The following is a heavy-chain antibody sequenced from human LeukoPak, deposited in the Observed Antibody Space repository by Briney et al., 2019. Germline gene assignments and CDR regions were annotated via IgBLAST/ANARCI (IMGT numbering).Heavy chain of an antibody. D-gene: IGHD3-16*01. CDR3: ARARYPVGDYYFDY. J-gene: IGHJ4*02. V-gene: IGHV4-34*01. CDR2: INHSGST. CDR1: GGSFSGYY. Sequence: PSETLSLTGAVYGGSFSGYYWSWIRQPPGKGLEWIGEINHSGSTNYNPSLKSRVTISVDTSKNQFSLKLSSVTAADTAVYYCARARYPVGDYYFDYWGQGTLVTVSS.